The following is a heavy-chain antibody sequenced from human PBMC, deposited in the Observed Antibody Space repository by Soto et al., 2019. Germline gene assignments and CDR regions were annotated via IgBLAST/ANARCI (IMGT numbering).Heavy chain of an antibody. CDR2: NIPVFCTV. CDR1: GGTFITYA. D-gene: IGHD3-3*01. V-gene: IGHV1-69*06. Sequence: QVQLVQSGAEVKKPGSSVSASCAVSGGTFITYAVNWVRQAPGPGLEWMGVNIPVFCTVKYAQKCQGRLTITADKSTGAASMELSSLSSEHTAVYYCAASGTDFWSGPPLKFYYGLTVWGQGTPFTVSS. CDR3: AASGTDFWSGPPLKFYYGLTV. J-gene: IGHJ6*02.